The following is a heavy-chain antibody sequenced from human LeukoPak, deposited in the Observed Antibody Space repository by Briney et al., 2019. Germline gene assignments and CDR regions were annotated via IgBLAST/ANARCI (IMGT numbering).Heavy chain of an antibody. V-gene: IGHV3-23*01. J-gene: IGHJ4*02. Sequence: GGSLRLSCAASGLTLSSYAMNWVRQAPGKGLEWVSGISGSGGSTYYADSVKGRFTISRDNSQNTVFLQMNSLRVEDTAVYYCAKVDYWSPENYFDSWGQGTLVTVSS. D-gene: IGHD1-1*01. CDR3: AKVDYWSPENYFDS. CDR1: GLTLSSYA. CDR2: ISGSGGST.